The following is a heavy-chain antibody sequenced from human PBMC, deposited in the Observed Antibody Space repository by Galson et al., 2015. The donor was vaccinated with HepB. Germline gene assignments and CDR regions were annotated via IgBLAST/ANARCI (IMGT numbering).Heavy chain of an antibody. Sequence: ETLSLTCSVSGTSIGSHYWTWIRQPPGKGLEWIGYIDNTGGTYYNPSLRSRVTMSLHSSKNQFSLQLTSMPAADTAIYYCAGDRARRGWFYPWGQGTLVTFSS. J-gene: IGHJ5*02. V-gene: IGHV4-59*11. CDR2: IDNTGGT. CDR1: GTSIGSHY. CDR3: AGDRARRGWFYP.